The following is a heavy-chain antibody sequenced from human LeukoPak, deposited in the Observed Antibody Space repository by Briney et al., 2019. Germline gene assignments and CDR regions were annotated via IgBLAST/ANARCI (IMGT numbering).Heavy chain of an antibody. V-gene: IGHV3-7*04. D-gene: IGHD5-24*01. CDR2: IKEGGSDK. CDR1: GLTFSSYW. CDR3: ARGGGRDGYNVDY. Sequence: GGSLRLSCAASGLTFSSYWMRWVRQAPGRGLEWLANIKEGGSDKYYVDSVKGRFTISRDNAKNALYLQMNSLRAEDTAVYYCARGGGRDGYNVDYWGQGTLVTVSS. J-gene: IGHJ4*02.